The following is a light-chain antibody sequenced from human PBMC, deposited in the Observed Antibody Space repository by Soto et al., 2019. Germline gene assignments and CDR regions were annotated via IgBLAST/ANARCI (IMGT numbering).Light chain of an antibody. CDR3: SSYTSISTHVV. V-gene: IGLV2-14*01. CDR1: SSDVGGYNY. Sequence: QSALTQPASVSGSPGQSITISCTGTSSDVGGYNYVSWYQQHPGKAPKLMIYEVSNRPSGVSNRFSGSKSDNTASLTISGLQAEDEADYYCSSYTSISTHVVFGGGTKLTVL. CDR2: EVS. J-gene: IGLJ2*01.